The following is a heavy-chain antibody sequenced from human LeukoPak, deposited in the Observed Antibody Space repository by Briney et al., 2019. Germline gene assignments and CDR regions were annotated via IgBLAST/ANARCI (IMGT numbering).Heavy chain of an antibody. D-gene: IGHD4-17*01. J-gene: IGHJ4*02. Sequence: PGGSLRLSCAASGFTFSSYSMNWVRQAPGKGLEWVSSISSSSYIYYADSVKGRFTISRDNSKNTLYLQMNSLRAEDTAVYYCAKLGDDYGDCIDYWGQGTLVTVSS. CDR3: AKLGDDYGDCIDY. V-gene: IGHV3-21*04. CDR1: GFTFSSYS. CDR2: ISSSSYI.